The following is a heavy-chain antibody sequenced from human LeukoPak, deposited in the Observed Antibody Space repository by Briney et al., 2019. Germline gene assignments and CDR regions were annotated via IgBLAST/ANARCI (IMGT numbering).Heavy chain of an antibody. D-gene: IGHD2-15*01. CDR2: INTNTGNP. Sequence: ASVKVSCKTSGYTFTSYIINWVRQAPGQGLEWMGWINTNTGNPPYAQGFTGRFVFSLDTSVYTAYLQISSLKAEDTAVYYCARGSSYWHIDWFDPWGQGTLVTAS. V-gene: IGHV7-4-1*02. CDR1: GYTFTSYI. J-gene: IGHJ5*02. CDR3: ARGSSYWHIDWFDP.